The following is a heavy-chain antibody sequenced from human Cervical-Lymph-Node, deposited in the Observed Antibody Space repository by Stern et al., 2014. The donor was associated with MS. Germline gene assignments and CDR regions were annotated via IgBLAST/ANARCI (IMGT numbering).Heavy chain of an antibody. CDR1: GYTFTSDY. Sequence: MQLVESGAEVKKPGASVKVSCKASGYTFTSDYMHWVRQAPGKGLEWMGIINPGGGRTSYAQKFQGRVTMTRDTSTSTVHMELSSLRSEDSAAYYCARQNYYNGMDVWGQGTTVIVSS. CDR3: ARQNYYNGMDV. CDR2: INPGGGRT. V-gene: IGHV1-46*01. D-gene: IGHD2/OR15-2a*01. J-gene: IGHJ6*02.